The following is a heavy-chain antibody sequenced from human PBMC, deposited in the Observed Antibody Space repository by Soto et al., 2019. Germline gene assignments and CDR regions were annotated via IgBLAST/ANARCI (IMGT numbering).Heavy chain of an antibody. CDR1: GITISNYP. Sequence: DVRLLESGGGLVQPGGSLRLSCAASGITISNYPMSWVRQAPGKGLEWVSGISGSGDRTYYADSAKGRFTISKDISKNSLSLQVDSLGVDETAVYFCVKDDGGSPSTPPLWGQGTLVTVSS. J-gene: IGHJ4*02. CDR3: VKDDGGSPSTPPL. D-gene: IGHD3-10*01. CDR2: ISGSGDRT. V-gene: IGHV3-23*01.